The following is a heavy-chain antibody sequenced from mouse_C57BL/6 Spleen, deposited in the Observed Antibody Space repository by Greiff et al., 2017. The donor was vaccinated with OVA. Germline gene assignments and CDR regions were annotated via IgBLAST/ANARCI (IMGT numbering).Heavy chain of an antibody. V-gene: IGHV1-55*01. CDR2: IYPSSGST. J-gene: IGHJ2*01. CDR3: ASYSNGDY. D-gene: IGHD2-5*01. Sequence: VHLVESGAELVKPGASVKMSCKASGYTFTSYWITWVKQRPGQGLEWIGDIYPSSGSTNYNEKFKSKATLTVDTSSSTAYMQLSSLTSEDSAVYYCASYSNGDYWGQGTTLTVSS. CDR1: GYTFTSYW.